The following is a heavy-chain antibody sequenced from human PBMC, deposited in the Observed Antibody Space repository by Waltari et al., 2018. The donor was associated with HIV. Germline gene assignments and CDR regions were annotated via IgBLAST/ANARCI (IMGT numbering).Heavy chain of an antibody. CDR2: IYTSGST. D-gene: IGHD5-18*01. CDR3: ARRGIQLWFYAFDI. Sequence: QVQLQESGPGLVKPSQTLSLTCTVSGGSISSGSYYWSWIRQPAGKGLEWIGRIYTSGSTNYNPALKSRVTISVDTSKNQFSLKLRSVTAADTAVYYCARRGIQLWFYAFDIWGQGTMVTVSS. J-gene: IGHJ3*02. V-gene: IGHV4-61*02. CDR1: GGSISSGSYY.